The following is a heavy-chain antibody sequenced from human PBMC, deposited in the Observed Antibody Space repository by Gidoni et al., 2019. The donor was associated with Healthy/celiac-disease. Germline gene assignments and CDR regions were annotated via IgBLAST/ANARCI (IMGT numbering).Heavy chain of an antibody. CDR3: ARIRQIYDSSGYYYYYYGMDV. J-gene: IGHJ6*02. V-gene: IGHV2-26*01. CDR2: IFSNDEK. D-gene: IGHD3-22*01. Sequence: GKALEWLAHIFSNDEKSYSTSLKSRLTISKDTSKSQVVLTMTNMDPVDTATYYCARIRQIYDSSGYYYYYYGMDVWGQGTTVTVSS.